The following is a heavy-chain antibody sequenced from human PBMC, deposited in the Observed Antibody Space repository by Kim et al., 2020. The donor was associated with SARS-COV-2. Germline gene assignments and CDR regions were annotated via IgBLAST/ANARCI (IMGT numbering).Heavy chain of an antibody. CDR3: AKALLRGVNYYYYGMDV. J-gene: IGHJ6*02. CDR2: ISYDGSNE. V-gene: IGHV3-30*18. D-gene: IGHD3-10*01. Sequence: GGSLRLSCAASGFTFSTYGMYWVRQAPGKGLEWVALISYDGSNEYYADSVKGRFTISRDNSKNMLYLQMNSLRAEDTALFYCAKALLRGVNYYYYGMDVWGQGTTVTVSS. CDR1: GFTFSTYG.